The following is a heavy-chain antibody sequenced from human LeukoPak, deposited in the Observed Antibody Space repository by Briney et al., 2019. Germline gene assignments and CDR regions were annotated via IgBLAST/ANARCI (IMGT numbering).Heavy chain of an antibody. V-gene: IGHV1-2*02. CDR1: GYTFTGYH. D-gene: IGHD3-10*01. CDR2: INPNSGGT. CDR3: ARENYGSGTDY. Sequence: ASVKVSCKASGYTFTGYHIHWVRQAPGQGLEWMGWINPNSGGTSYAQKFQDRVAMTRDTSSSTAYMELSRLRSDDTAVYYCARENYGSGTDYWGQGTLVTVFS. J-gene: IGHJ4*02.